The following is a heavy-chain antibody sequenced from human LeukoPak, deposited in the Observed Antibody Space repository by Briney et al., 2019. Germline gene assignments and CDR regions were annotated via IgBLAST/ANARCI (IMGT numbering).Heavy chain of an antibody. V-gene: IGHV4-59*01. CDR3: ARDASSGWYRADWFDP. CDR1: GGSISSYY. Sequence: PSETLSLTCTVSGGSISSYYWSWIRQPPGKGLEWIGYIYYSGSTNYNPSPKSRVTISVDTSKNQFSLKLSPVTAADTAVYYCARDASSGWYRADWFDPWGQGTLVTVSS. J-gene: IGHJ5*02. CDR2: IYYSGST. D-gene: IGHD6-19*01.